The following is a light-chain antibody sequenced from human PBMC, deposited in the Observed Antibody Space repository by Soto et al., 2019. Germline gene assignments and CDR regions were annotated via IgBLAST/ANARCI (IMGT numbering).Light chain of an antibody. CDR3: QQRSNWPPLT. CDR1: QSVSSY. J-gene: IGKJ1*01. CDR2: DAS. Sequence: EIVLTQSPATLSLSPGERATLSCRASQSVSSYLAWCQQKPGQAPRLLIYDASNRATGIPARFSGSGSGTDFTLTISSLEPEDFAVYYCQQRSNWPPLTFGQGTKVEIK. V-gene: IGKV3-11*01.